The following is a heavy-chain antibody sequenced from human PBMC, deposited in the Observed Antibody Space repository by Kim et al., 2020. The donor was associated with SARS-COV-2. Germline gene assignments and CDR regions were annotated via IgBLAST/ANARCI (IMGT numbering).Heavy chain of an antibody. J-gene: IGHJ3*02. CDR2: IYYSGST. CDR3: ARAPRITIVRGVSASIDAFDI. D-gene: IGHD3-10*01. V-gene: IGHV4-59*01. CDR1: GGSISSYY. Sequence: SETLSLTCTVSGGSISSYYWSWIRQPPGKGLEWIGYIYYSGSTNYNPSLKSRVTISVDTSKNQFSLKLSSVTAADTAVYYCARAPRITIVRGVSASIDAFDIWGQGTRVTVSS.